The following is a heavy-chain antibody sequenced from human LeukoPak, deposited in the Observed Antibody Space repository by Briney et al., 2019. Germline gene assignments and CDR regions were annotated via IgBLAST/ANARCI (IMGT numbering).Heavy chain of an antibody. CDR3: ARPYYYDSSGYSAEYFQH. Sequence: GGSLRLSCAASGFTFSSYSMNWVRQAPGKGLEWVSSISSSSSYIYYADSVKGRFTISRDNAKNSLYLQMNSLRAEDPAVYYCARPYYYDSSGYSAEYFQHWGQGTLVTVSS. CDR2: ISSSSSYI. V-gene: IGHV3-21*01. CDR1: GFTFSSYS. D-gene: IGHD3-22*01. J-gene: IGHJ1*01.